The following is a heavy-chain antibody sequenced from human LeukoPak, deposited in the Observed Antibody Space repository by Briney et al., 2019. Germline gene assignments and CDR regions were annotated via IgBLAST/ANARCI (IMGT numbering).Heavy chain of an antibody. J-gene: IGHJ6*02. V-gene: IGHV1-2*02. CDR2: INPNSGGT. D-gene: IGHD5-18*01. Sequence: VASVKVSCKASGYTFTGYYMHWVRQAPGQGLEWMGWINPNSGGTNYAQKFQGRVTMTRDTSISTAYMELSRLRSDDTAVYYCARGDTSMLPGYYGMDVWGQGTTVTVSS. CDR3: ARGDTSMLPGYYGMDV. CDR1: GYTFTGYY.